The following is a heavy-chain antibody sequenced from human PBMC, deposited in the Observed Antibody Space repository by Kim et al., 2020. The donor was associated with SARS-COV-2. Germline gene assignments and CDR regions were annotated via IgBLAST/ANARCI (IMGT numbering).Heavy chain of an antibody. CDR2: ISYDGSNK. Sequence: GGSLRLSCAASGFTLSSYAMHWVRQAPGKGLEWVAVISYDGSNKYYADSVKGRFTISRDNSKNTLYLQMNSLRAEDTAVYYCARGCHYYDSSGYVFRCYFDYWGQGTLVTVSS. CDR3: ARGCHYYDSSGYVFRCYFDY. CDR1: GFTLSSYA. J-gene: IGHJ4*02. V-gene: IGHV3-30*04. D-gene: IGHD3-22*01.